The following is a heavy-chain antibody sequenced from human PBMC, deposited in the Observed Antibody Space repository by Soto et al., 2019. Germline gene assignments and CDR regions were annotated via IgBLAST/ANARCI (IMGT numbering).Heavy chain of an antibody. J-gene: IGHJ4*02. CDR2: IYYSGST. D-gene: IGHD6-13*01. V-gene: IGHV4-59*01. CDR1: GGSISSYY. CDR3: ARMIAAAGTEYFGY. Sequence: PSETLSLTCTVSGGSISSYYWSWIRQPPGKGLEWIGYIYYSGSTNYNPSLKSRVTMSVDTSKNQFSLKLSSVTAADTAVYHCARMIAAAGTEYFGYWGQGTLVTVSS.